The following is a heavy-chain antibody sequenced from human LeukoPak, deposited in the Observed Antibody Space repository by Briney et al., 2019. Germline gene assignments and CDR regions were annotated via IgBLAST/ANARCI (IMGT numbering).Heavy chain of an antibody. J-gene: IGHJ5*02. CDR2: MNPNSGNT. V-gene: IGHV1-8*01. D-gene: IGHD2-2*01. CDR3: ARMVYCSSTSCHPAYNWFDP. CDR1: GYTFTSYD. Sequence: RASVKVSCKASGYTFTSYDINWVRQATGQGLEWMGWMNPNSGNTGYAQKFQGRVTMTRNTSISTAYMELSSLRYEDTAVYCCARMVYCSSTSCHPAYNWFDPWGQGTLVTVSS.